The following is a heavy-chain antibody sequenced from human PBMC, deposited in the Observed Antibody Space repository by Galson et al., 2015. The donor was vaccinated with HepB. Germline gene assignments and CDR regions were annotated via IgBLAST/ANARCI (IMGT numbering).Heavy chain of an antibody. CDR3: ARSVAGTGWFDP. V-gene: IGHV4-39*01. CDR1: GGFISSSSYY. Sequence: SETLSLTCSVSGGFISSSSYYWGWIRQPPGKGLEWIGSIYYSGSTYYNPSLKSRVTISVHTSKNQFSLKLSSVTAADTAVYYCARSVAGTGWFDPWGQGTLVSVSS. CDR2: IYYSGST. D-gene: IGHD6-19*01. J-gene: IGHJ5*02.